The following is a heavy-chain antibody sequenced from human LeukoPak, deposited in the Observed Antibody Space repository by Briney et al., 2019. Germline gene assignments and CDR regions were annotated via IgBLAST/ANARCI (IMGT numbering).Heavy chain of an antibody. D-gene: IGHD2-2*01. CDR1: GFTFSSYA. CDR3: AKSAIRYCSSTSCSYFDY. V-gene: IGHV3-23*01. J-gene: IGHJ4*02. CDR2: ISGSGGST. Sequence: GGSLRLSCAASGFTFSSYAMSWVRQAPGKGLEWVSAISGSGGSTYYADSVKGRFTTSRDNSKNTLYLQMNSLRAEDTAVYYCAKSAIRYCSSTSCSYFDYWGQGTLVTVSS.